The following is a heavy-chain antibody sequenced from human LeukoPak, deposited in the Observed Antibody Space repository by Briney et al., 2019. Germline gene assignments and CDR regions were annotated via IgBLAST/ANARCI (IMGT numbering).Heavy chain of an antibody. CDR2: ISWDGGST. V-gene: IGHV3-43D*04. CDR1: GFTFDDYA. D-gene: IGHD5-12*01. J-gene: IGHJ4*02. CDR3: AKAYSGYNSYFDY. Sequence: GGFLRLSCAGSGFTFDDYAMHWVRQAPGKGLEWVSLISWDGGSTYYADSVKGRFTISRDNSKNSLYLQMNSLRAEDTALYYCAKAYSGYNSYFDYWGQGTLVTVSS.